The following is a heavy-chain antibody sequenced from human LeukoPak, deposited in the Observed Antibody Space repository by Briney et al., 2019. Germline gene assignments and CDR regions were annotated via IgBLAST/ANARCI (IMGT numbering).Heavy chain of an antibody. V-gene: IGHV4-61*05. CDR1: GGSISSSSYY. CDR2: IYYSGST. CDR3: ARCLPGQAEITMLQNWFDP. Sequence: SETLSLTCTVSGGSISSSSYYWGWIRQPPGKGLEWIGYIYYSGSTNYNPSLKSRVTISVDTSKNQFSLKLSSVTAADTAVYYCARCLPGQAEITMLQNWFDPWGQGTLVTVSS. J-gene: IGHJ5*02. D-gene: IGHD3-10*01.